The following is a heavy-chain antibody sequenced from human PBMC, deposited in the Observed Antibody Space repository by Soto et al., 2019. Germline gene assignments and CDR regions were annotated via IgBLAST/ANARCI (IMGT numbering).Heavy chain of an antibody. J-gene: IGHJ5*02. V-gene: IGHV3-21*01. CDR2: ISSSSSYI. CDR3: ARDHEAVGDFWRGYYINWFDP. CDR1: GFTFSSYS. D-gene: IGHD3-3*01. Sequence: GGSLRLSCAASGFTFSSYSMNWVRQAPGKGLEWVSSISSSSSYIYYADSVKGRFTISRDNAKNSLYLQMNSLRAEDMAVYYCARDHEAVGDFWRGYYINWFDPWGQGTLVTVSS.